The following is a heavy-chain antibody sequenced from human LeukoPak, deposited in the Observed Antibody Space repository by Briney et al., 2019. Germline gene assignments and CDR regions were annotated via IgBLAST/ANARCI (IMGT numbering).Heavy chain of an antibody. CDR1: GGSFSGYY. CDR3: ARAGGYSYGYVDY. D-gene: IGHD5-18*01. J-gene: IGHJ4*02. CDR2: ISGSGGST. V-gene: IGHV3-23*01. Sequence: PSETLSLTCAVYGGSFSGYYWSWVRQAPGKGLEWVSAISGSGGSTYYADSVKGRFTISRDNSKNTLYLQMNSLRAEDTAVYYYARAGGYSYGYVDYWGQGTLVTVSS.